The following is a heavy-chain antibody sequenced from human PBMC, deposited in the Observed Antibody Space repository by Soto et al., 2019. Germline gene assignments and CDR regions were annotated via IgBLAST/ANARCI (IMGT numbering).Heavy chain of an antibody. V-gene: IGHV3-23*01. D-gene: IGHD1-26*01. J-gene: IGHJ4*02. Sequence: EVQLLDSGGGLVQPGGSLRLSCAASGFTFSTYAMSWVRQAPGKGLEWVSNISDSGGSTYYADSVKGRFTISRDNSKNTLYLQMNSLRAEDTAVYYCAKRPLKFSGSYFDYWGQGTLVTVSS. CDR2: ISDSGGST. CDR3: AKRPLKFSGSYFDY. CDR1: GFTFSTYA.